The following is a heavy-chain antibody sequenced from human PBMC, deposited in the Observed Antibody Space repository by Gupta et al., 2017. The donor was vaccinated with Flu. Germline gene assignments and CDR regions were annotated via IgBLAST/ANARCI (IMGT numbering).Heavy chain of an antibody. D-gene: IGHD6-6*01. CDR2: INHSGST. Sequence: QVQLQQWGAGLLKPSQTLSLTCAVYGGSFSGYYWSWIRQPPGKGLEWIGEINHSGSTNYNPSLKSRVTISVDTSKNQFSLKLSSVTAADTAVYYCARGRGSYSSSSHYYYYGMDVWGQGTTVTVSS. V-gene: IGHV4-34*01. CDR1: GGSFSGYY. J-gene: IGHJ6*02. CDR3: ARGRGSYSSSSHYYYYGMDV.